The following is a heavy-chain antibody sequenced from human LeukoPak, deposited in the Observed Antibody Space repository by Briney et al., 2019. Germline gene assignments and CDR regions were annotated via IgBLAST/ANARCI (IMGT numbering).Heavy chain of an antibody. CDR2: INPSGGST. CDR1: GYTFTSYG. Sequence: ASVKVSCKASGYTFTSYGISWVRQAPGQGLEWMGIINPSGGSTSYAQKFQGRVTMTRDTSTSTVYMELSSLRSEDTAVYYCARDRDPAGGYCPFDYWGQGTLVTVSS. V-gene: IGHV1-46*03. CDR3: ARDRDPAGGYCPFDY. D-gene: IGHD2-21*01. J-gene: IGHJ4*02.